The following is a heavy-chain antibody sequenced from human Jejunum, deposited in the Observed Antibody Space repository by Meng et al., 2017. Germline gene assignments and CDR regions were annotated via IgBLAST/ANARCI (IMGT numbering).Heavy chain of an antibody. CDR1: GFTFSSYE. CDR2: ITRSGTTI. J-gene: IGHJ4*02. V-gene: IGHV3-48*03. CDR3: ARVRDGSNLEHLDY. Sequence: GESLKISCAASGFTFSSYEMNWVRQAPGKGLEWISSITRSGTTIYYADSVKGRFTISRDNAKNSLFLQMNRLTDKDAAVYYCARVRDGSNLEHLDYWGRGSLVTVSS. D-gene: IGHD5-24*01.